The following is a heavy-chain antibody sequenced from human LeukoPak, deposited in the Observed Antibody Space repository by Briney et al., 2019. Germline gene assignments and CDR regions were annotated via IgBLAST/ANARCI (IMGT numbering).Heavy chain of an antibody. V-gene: IGHV4-34*01. D-gene: IGHD5-12*01. Sequence: SETLSLTCAVYGGSFSGYYWSWIRQPPGKGLEWIGEINHSGSTNYNPSLRSRVTISVDTSKNQFSLKLSSMTAADTATYYCVRASVDSGGAFDVWGQGTVVTVSS. J-gene: IGHJ3*01. CDR3: VRASVDSGGAFDV. CDR2: INHSGST. CDR1: GGSFSGYY.